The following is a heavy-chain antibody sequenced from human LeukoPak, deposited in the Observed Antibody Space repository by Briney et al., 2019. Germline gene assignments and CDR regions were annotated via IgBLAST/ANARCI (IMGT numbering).Heavy chain of an antibody. CDR2: IYHSGST. CDR3: ARAPHYDSSGQGLDY. Sequence: SETLSPTCAVSGGSISSSNWWSWVRQPPGKGLEWIGEIYHSGSTNYNPSLESRVTISVDKPKNQFSLKLSSVTAADTAVYYCARAPHYDSSGQGLDYWGQGTLVTVSS. V-gene: IGHV4-4*02. J-gene: IGHJ4*02. CDR1: GGSISSSNW. D-gene: IGHD3-22*01.